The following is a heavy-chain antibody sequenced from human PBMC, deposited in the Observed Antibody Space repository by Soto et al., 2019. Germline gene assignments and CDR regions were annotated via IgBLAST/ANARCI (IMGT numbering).Heavy chain of an antibody. CDR2: IHNWRGTR. Sequence: GGSLRLSFEASGLTLSSYEMMWVRQAPGKGLEWVSFIHNWRGTRYYADSGKGRFTISRDNAKNTLYLQMKALRVEDTGVYYCTRGPRPTSTGTGAFWGQGTLVTVCS. V-gene: IGHV3-48*03. J-gene: IGHJ4*02. D-gene: IGHD1-1*01. CDR1: GLTLSSYE. CDR3: TRGPRPTSTGTGAF.